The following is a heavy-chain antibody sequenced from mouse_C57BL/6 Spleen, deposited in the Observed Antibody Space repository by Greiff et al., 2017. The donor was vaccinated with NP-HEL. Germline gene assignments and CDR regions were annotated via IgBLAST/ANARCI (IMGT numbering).Heavy chain of an antibody. D-gene: IGHD6-1*01. CDR3: ARGDPNRFAY. Sequence: VQLQQSGAELARPGASVKLSCKASGYTFTSYGISWVKQRTGQGLEWIGEIYPRSGNTYYNEKFKGKATLHADKSSSTAYMELRSLTSEDSAVYFCARGDPNRFAYWGQGTLVTVSA. CDR1: GYTFTSYG. J-gene: IGHJ3*01. CDR2: IYPRSGNT. V-gene: IGHV1-81*01.